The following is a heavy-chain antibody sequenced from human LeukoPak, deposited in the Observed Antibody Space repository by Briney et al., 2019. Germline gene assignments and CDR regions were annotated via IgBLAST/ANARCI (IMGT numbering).Heavy chain of an antibody. CDR3: ARQITSAGTAGFDF. V-gene: IGHV4-4*07. CDR2: IYSTGST. D-gene: IGHD6-13*01. J-gene: IGHJ4*02. Sequence: SETLSLTCTVSGGSISSYYWSWIRQPAGKGLEWIGRIYSTGSTNYNPSLKSRVTMPVDTSKKQFSLRLRSVTAADTAVYYCARQITSAGTAGFDFWGQGALVTVSS. CDR1: GGSISSYY.